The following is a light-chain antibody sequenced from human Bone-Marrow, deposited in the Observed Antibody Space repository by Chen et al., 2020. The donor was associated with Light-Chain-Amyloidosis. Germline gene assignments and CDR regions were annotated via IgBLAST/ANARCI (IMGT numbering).Light chain of an antibody. J-gene: IGLJ3*02. V-gene: IGLV6-57*01. CDR1: SGSIATNY. Sequence: NFMLTQPHSVSESPGKTVIISCTRSSGSIATNYVQWYQQRPGSSPTTVIYEDDQRPSAVQDRFAGSVDVPSNSASLTISGLKTEDEADYCCQSYQGSSQGVFGGGTKLPVL. CDR3: QSYQGSSQGV. CDR2: EDD.